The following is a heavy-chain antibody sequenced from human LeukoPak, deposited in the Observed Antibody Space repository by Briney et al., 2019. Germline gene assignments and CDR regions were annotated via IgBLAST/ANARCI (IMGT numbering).Heavy chain of an antibody. D-gene: IGHD6-6*01. Sequence: PSETLSLTCTVSGGSLSSYYWSWIRQPAGKGLEWIGRIYTSGSTNYNPSLKSRVTMSVDTSKNQFSLKLSSVTAADTAVYYCARFRYSSSVYYMDVWGKGTTVTVSS. CDR2: IYTSGST. V-gene: IGHV4-4*07. CDR1: GGSLSSYY. J-gene: IGHJ6*03. CDR3: ARFRYSSSVYYMDV.